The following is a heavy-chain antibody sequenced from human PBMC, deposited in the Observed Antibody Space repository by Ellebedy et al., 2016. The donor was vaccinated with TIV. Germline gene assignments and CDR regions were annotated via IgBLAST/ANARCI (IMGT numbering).Heavy chain of an antibody. V-gene: IGHV4-59*12. D-gene: IGHD3-10*01. CDR1: GGSMSGYY. CDR3: ARGYYDWGNSYHFDS. CDR2: IYYTGIT. J-gene: IGHJ4*02. Sequence: SETLSLTCTVSGGSMSGYYWSWIRQPPGKGLEWIGYIYYTGITNYNPSLKSRVTVSMDTSKNQFSLKLSSVTAEDTAVYYCARGYYDWGNSYHFDSWGQGALVTVSS.